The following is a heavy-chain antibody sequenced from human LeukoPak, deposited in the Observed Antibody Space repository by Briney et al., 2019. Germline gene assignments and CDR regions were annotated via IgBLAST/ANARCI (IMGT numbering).Heavy chain of an antibody. CDR1: GGSISSGSYY. J-gene: IGHJ6*03. V-gene: IGHV4-61*02. D-gene: IGHD2-2*01. Sequence: TSETLSLTCTVSGGSISSGSYYWSWIRQPAGKGLEWIGRIYTSGSTNYNPSLKSRVTISVDTSKNQFSLKLSSVTAADTAVYYCARHAPDCNNTNCYYYYYYMDVWGKGTTVTVSS. CDR2: IYTSGST. CDR3: ARHAPDCNNTNCYYYYYYMDV.